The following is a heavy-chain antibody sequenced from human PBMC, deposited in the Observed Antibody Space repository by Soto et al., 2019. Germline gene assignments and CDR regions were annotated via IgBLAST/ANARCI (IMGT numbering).Heavy chain of an antibody. D-gene: IGHD2-8*01. CDR3: AMVDADVTASPQDV. Sequence: ASVKVSCKTSGYIFTSYGIGWARQAPGQGLEWMGWINTYNGKTNYAQNLQGRVTLTTDTSTSTAYMELRSLRSNDTAIYYCAMVDADVTASPQDVWGEGTTVTVSP. J-gene: IGHJ6*04. V-gene: IGHV1-18*01. CDR1: GYIFTSYG. CDR2: INTYNGKT.